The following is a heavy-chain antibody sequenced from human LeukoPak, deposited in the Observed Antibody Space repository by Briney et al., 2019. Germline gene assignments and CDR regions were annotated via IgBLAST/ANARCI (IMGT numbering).Heavy chain of an antibody. CDR3: AREGAGTMIVVAGYDY. CDR2: IYYSGST. J-gene: IGHJ4*02. CDR1: GGSISSYY. Sequence: SETLSLTCTVSGGSISSYYWGWIRQPPGKGLEWIGSIYYSGSTYYNPSLKSRVTISVDTSKNQFSLKLSSVTAADTAVYYCAREGAGTMIVVAGYDYWGQGTLVTVSS. V-gene: IGHV4-39*07. D-gene: IGHD3-22*01.